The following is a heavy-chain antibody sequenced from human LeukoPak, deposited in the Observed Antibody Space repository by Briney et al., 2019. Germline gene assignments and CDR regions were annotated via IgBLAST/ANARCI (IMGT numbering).Heavy chain of an antibody. V-gene: IGHV1-2*02. CDR3: ARKGEHYGDYDY. CDR1: GYTFTCYY. Sequence: GASVKVSCKASGYTFTCYYIHWVRQAPGQGLEWMGWIHPNTGGPYYAQKFQGRVTMTRDTSIGTAYMELSSLTSDDTAVYYCARKGEHYGDYDYWGQGTLVTVFS. CDR2: IHPNTGGP. J-gene: IGHJ4*02. D-gene: IGHD4-17*01.